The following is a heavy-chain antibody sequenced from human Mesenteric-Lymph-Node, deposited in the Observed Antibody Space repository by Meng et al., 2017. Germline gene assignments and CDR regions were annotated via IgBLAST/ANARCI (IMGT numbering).Heavy chain of an antibody. CDR3: ARGRFGDAANSYNWFDP. D-gene: IGHD3-10*01. V-gene: IGHV4-34*01. J-gene: IGHJ5*02. Sequence: QVQLQQWGAGLLKPSETLSLTCAVYGGSFSGYYWSWIRQPPGKGLEWIGEINHSGSTNYNPSLKSRVTISVDTSKNQFSLRLKSVSAADTAVYYCARGRFGDAANSYNWFDPWGQGTLVTVSS. CDR1: GGSFSGYY. CDR2: INHSGST.